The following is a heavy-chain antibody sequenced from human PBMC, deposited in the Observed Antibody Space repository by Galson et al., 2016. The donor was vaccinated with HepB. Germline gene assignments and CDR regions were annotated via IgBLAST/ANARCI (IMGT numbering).Heavy chain of an antibody. CDR3: AKVWRGYYYYGMDV. D-gene: IGHD3-10*01. J-gene: IGHJ6*04. CDR1: GFTFSSSG. V-gene: IGHV3-30*18. Sequence: SLRLSCAASGFTFSSSGMHWVRQAPGKGLEWVAVISYDGSNKYYADSVEGRFTISRDNSKNTLYLQMNSLRAEDTAVYYCAKVWRGYYYYGMDVGGEGTTVTVSS. CDR2: ISYDGSNK.